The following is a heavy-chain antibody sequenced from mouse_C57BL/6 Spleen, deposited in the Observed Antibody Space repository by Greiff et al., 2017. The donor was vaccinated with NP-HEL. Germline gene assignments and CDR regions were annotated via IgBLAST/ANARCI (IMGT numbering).Heavy chain of an antibody. V-gene: IGHV5-9*01. CDR1: GFTFSSYT. CDR2: ISGGGGNT. CDR3: AREEFLPFAY. Sequence: EVQGVESGGGLVKPGGSLKLSCAASGFTFSSYTMSWVRQTPEKRLEWVATISGGGGNTYYPDSVKGRFTISRDNAKNTLYLQMSSLRSEDTALYYCAREEFLPFAYWGQGTLVTVSA. J-gene: IGHJ3*01.